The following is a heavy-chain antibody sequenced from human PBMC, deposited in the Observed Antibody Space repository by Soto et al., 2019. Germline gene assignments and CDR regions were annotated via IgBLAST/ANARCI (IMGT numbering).Heavy chain of an antibody. J-gene: IGHJ4*02. V-gene: IGHV3-21*01. CDR3: ARDGYSPLGFEY. CDR1: GFTFSTYW. D-gene: IGHD5-18*01. Sequence: GGSLRLSCAASGFTFSTYWMHWVRQVPGKGLEWVSRISSSRSNTSYADSVKGRFTISRDNAKNSLYLQMNSLRAEDTAVYYCARDGYSPLGFEYSGQGTLVTVSS. CDR2: ISSSRSNT.